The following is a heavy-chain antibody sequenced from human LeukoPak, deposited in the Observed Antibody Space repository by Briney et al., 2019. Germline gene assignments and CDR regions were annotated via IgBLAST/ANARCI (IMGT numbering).Heavy chain of an antibody. V-gene: IGHV3-23*01. J-gene: IGHJ4*02. CDR1: GFTFSNYA. D-gene: IGHD2/OR15-2a*01. CDR2: ISGSGGST. CDR3: TRDATYYLRYGYFDY. Sequence: GGSLRLSCAASGFTFSNYAMSWVRQAPGQGLEWVSAISGSGGSTYYADSVKGRFTISRDNSKNTLYLQMNSLRAEDTAVYYCTRDATYYLRYGYFDYWGQGTLVTVSS.